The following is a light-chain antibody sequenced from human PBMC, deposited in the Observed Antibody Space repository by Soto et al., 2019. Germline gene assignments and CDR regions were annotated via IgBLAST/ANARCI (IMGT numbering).Light chain of an antibody. CDR2: AAS. CDR3: QQSYRFPKT. CDR1: QNIKTY. V-gene: IGKV1-39*01. Sequence: DIQMTQSPSSLSASVGDSVTITCRASQNIKTYLNWYQQKPGKAPKLLIYAASTLQSGVPSRFSGSGSGTEFTLTIISLQPEDFATYYCQQSYRFPKTFGRGTKVDIK. J-gene: IGKJ1*01.